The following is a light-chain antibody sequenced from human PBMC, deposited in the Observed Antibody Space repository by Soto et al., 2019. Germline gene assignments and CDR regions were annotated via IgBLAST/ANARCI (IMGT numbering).Light chain of an antibody. Sequence: QSALTQPASVSGSPGQSITISCTGTSSDVGGYNYVSWYQQHPGIAPKLLIYGVTNRPSGVSPRFSGSKSGNTASLTISGLQAEDRGDYHCSSYTSASTLLYLFGTGTKLTVL. V-gene: IGLV2-14*01. CDR3: SSYTSASTLLYL. J-gene: IGLJ1*01. CDR1: SSDVGGYNY. CDR2: GVT.